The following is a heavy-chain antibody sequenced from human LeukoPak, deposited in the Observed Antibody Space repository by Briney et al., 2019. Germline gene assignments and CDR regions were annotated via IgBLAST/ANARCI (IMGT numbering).Heavy chain of an antibody. J-gene: IGHJ6*03. V-gene: IGHV1-8*01. CDR2: MNPNSGNT. CDR1: GYTFTSYD. CDR3: ARGRAVPITMVRGVIITPYYMDV. Sequence: ASVKVSCEASGYTFTSYDINWVRQATGQGLEWMGWMNPNSGNTGYAQKFQGRVTMTRNTSISTAYMELSSLRSEDTAVYYCARGRAVPITMVRGVIITPYYMDVWGKGTTVTISS. D-gene: IGHD3-10*01.